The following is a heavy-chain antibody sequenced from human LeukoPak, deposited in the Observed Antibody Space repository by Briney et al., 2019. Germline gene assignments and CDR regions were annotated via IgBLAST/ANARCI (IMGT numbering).Heavy chain of an antibody. J-gene: IGHJ4*02. CDR1: EFTFTTYG. Sequence: PGGSLRLSCAASEFTFTTYGMHWVRHAPGKGLERVAFIYYDGSNIYYADYVKGRFTISRDISKNTLYLQMDSLRAEDTAIYYCARDWKTNSFDYWGQGTLVTVSS. CDR3: ARDWKTNSFDY. V-gene: IGHV3-33*01. CDR2: IYYDGSNI. D-gene: IGHD1-1*01.